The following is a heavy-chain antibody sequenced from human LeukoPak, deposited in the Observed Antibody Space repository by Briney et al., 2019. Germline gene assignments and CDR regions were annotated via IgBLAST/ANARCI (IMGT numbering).Heavy chain of an antibody. CDR2: INHSGST. CDR3: ARERYSSSGYFDY. V-gene: IGHV4-34*01. J-gene: IGHJ4*02. CDR1: GGSFSGYY. Sequence: SETLSLTCAVYGGSFSGYYWSWIRQPPGKGLEWIGEINHSGSTNYNPSLKSRVTISVDTSKNQFSLKLSSVTAADTAVYYCARERYSSSGYFDYWGQGTLVTVSS. D-gene: IGHD6-6*01.